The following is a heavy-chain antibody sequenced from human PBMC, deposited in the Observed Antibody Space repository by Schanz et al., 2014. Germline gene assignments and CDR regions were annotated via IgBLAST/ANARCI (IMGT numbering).Heavy chain of an antibody. CDR3: ARDPGYSGQYGMDV. CDR2: IYYSGST. Sequence: QVQLQESGPRLVKPSQTLSLTCTVSGGSISASYWGWIRQPPGKGLEWIAYIYYSGSTNYNPSLRGRVTISLDTSKNQFSLKLRSVTSADTAVYYCARDPGYSGQYGMDVWGQGTTVTVSS. CDR1: GGSISASY. V-gene: IGHV4-59*01. D-gene: IGHD6-13*01. J-gene: IGHJ6*02.